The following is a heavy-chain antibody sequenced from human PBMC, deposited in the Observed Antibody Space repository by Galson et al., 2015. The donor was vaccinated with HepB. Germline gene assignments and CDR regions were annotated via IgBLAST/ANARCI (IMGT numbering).Heavy chain of an antibody. CDR1: GFAYDDYA. Sequence: SLRLSCAASGFAYDDYAMHWVRQTPGEGLEWVSGISRNSANKVYADSVKGRFTISRDNAKNSLYLQMNSLKIGDTALYYCAKGQRLLEWFLGDFDFWGQGIRVTVSS. CDR3: AKGQRLLEWFLGDFDF. CDR2: ISRNSANK. V-gene: IGHV3-9*01. J-gene: IGHJ4*02. D-gene: IGHD3-3*01.